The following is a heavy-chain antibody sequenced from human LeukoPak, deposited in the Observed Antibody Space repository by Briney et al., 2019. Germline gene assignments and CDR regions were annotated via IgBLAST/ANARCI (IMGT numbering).Heavy chain of an antibody. CDR2: IIPIFGTA. Sequence: SVKVSCKASGGTFSSYAISWVRQAPGQGLEWMGGIIPIFGTANYAQKFQGRVTITTDESTSTAYMELSSLRSEDTAVYYCARDPPGDYYMDVWGKGTTVTVSS. J-gene: IGHJ6*03. CDR1: GGTFSSYA. V-gene: IGHV1-69*05. D-gene: IGHD3-10*01. CDR3: ARDPPGDYYMDV.